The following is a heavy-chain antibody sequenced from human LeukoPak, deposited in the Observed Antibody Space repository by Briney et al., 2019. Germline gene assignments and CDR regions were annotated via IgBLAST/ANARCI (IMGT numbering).Heavy chain of an antibody. J-gene: IGHJ4*02. Sequence: GGSLRLSCTASGFTFGDYTMSWVRPAPGQGLEWVGFIKSKAYGETTEYAASVKGRFTISRDDSKSIAYLQMSSLKTEDTAVYYCTRSTHYYDSHLSDYWGQGTLVTVSS. V-gene: IGHV3-49*04. CDR3: TRSTHYYDSHLSDY. D-gene: IGHD3-22*01. CDR1: GFTFGDYT. CDR2: IKSKAYGETT.